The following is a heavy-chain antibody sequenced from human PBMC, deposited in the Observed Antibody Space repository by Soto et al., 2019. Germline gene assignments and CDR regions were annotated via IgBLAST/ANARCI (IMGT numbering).Heavy chain of an antibody. CDR3: ATNRDEYSSGWAGGY. CDR2: ISGSGGNT. V-gene: IGHV3-23*01. Sequence: EVQLLESGGGLVQPGGSLRLSCAASGFTFSSYAMSWVRQAPGKGLEWVSAISGSGGNTYYADSVKGRFTISRDNSKNTLYVQMDSMRAEDTAVYYCATNRDEYSSGWAGGYWGQGTLVTVSS. D-gene: IGHD6-19*01. J-gene: IGHJ4*02. CDR1: GFTFSSYA.